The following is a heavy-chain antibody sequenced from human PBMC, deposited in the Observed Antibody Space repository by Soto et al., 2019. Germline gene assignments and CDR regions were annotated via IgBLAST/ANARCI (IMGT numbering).Heavy chain of an antibody. CDR1: EFTFNNYW. CDR2: INTDGSTT. V-gene: IGHV3-74*01. J-gene: IGHJ6*02. Sequence: EVQLVESGGGLVQPGGSLRLSCAASEFTFNNYWMHWVRQVPGKGLEWVSRINTDGSTTNYADSVMGRFTISRDNADNVVYLQMNSLRAEDTAVYYCARGIYLKYGLDVWGQGATVTVSS. D-gene: IGHD3-16*02. CDR3: ARGIYLKYGLDV.